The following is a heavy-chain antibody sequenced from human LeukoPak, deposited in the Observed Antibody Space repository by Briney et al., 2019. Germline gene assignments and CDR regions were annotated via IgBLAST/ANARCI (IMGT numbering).Heavy chain of an antibody. J-gene: IGHJ4*02. CDR2: IYPGDSDT. V-gene: IGHV5-51*01. CDR1: GYSFTSYW. D-gene: IGHD6-13*01. Sequence: GESLKISCRGSGYSFTSYWVGWVRQMPGKGLEGKGIIYPGDSDTRYSPSFQGQITISADKSISTAYLQWSSLKASDTAMYYCARFAAAEYYFDYWGQGTLVTVSS. CDR3: ARFAAAEYYFDY.